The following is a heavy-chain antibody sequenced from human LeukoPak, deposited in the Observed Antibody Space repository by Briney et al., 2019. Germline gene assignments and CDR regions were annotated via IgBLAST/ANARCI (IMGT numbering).Heavy chain of an antibody. CDR1: GFTFSSYW. CDR2: ISYDGSNK. V-gene: IGHV3-30*03. D-gene: IGHD2-15*01. CDR3: ARDRRMVAASPVDY. Sequence: PGGSLRLSCAASGFTFSSYWMHWVRQAPGKGLEWVAVISYDGSNKYYADSVKGRFTLSRDNSKNTLYLQMNSLRVEDTAVYYCARDRRMVAASPVDYWGQGTLVTVSS. J-gene: IGHJ4*02.